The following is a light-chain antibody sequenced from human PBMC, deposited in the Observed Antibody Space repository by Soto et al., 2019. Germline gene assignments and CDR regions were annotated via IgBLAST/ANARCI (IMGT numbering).Light chain of an antibody. V-gene: IGKV3-11*01. J-gene: IGKJ4*01. Sequence: DIVLTQSPATLSLSPGESATLSCRASQSVTSYLAWYQQKPGQAPRLLMSDISNRATGVPGRFTGRGYGTDFNLTISSQEPEDFAVYYWQQRTNWSPPAFGGGTRVEVK. CDR1: QSVTSY. CDR2: DIS. CDR3: QQRTNWSPPA.